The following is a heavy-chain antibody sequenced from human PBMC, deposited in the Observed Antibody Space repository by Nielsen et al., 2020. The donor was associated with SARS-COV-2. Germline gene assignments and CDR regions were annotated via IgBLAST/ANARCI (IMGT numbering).Heavy chain of an antibody. V-gene: IGHV4-34*12. CDR1: GGSFSSYY. CDR3: ARPHGNY. Sequence: SETLSLTCAVYGGSFSSYYWGWIRQPPGKGLEWIGTIFYNGGTYYNPSLESRLTLSVDTSMNQFSLKLTSVTAADTAIYYCARPHGNYWGRGTLVTVSS. J-gene: IGHJ4*02. CDR2: IFYNGGT.